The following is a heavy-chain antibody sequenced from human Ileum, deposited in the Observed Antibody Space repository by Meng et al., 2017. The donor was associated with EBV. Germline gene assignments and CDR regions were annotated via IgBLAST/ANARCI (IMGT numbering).Heavy chain of an antibody. J-gene: IGHJ4*02. CDR3: ARVGQWLPIDY. D-gene: IGHD6-19*01. Sequence: QVQLQQWGAGLLTPSETLSLTCAVYGGSFSGYYWTWIRQPPGKGLEWIGEINHSGSTNYNPSLKSRVTISVDKSKNQFSLNLSSVTAADTAVYYCARVGQWLPIDYWGQGTLVTVSS. V-gene: IGHV4-34*01. CDR2: INHSGST. CDR1: GGSFSGYY.